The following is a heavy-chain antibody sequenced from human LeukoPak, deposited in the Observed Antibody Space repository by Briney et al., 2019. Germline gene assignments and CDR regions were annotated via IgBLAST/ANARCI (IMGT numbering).Heavy chain of an antibody. CDR3: ARLSFRQAALYY. J-gene: IGHJ4*02. Sequence: ASVKVSCKASGYTFTGYYMHWVRQAPGQGLEWMGRINPNSGGTNYAQKFKGRVTMTRDTSISTAYMELSRLRSDDTAVYYCARLSFRQAALYYWGQGTLVTVSS. CDR2: INPNSGGT. V-gene: IGHV1-2*06. CDR1: GYTFTGYY. D-gene: IGHD2-15*01.